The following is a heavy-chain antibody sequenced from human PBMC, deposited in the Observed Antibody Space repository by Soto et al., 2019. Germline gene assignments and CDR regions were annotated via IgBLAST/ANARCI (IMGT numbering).Heavy chain of an antibody. Sequence: PGESLKISCQGSGYSCTSYWIGWVRQMPGKGLEWMGIIYPGDSDARYSPSFQGQVTISADKSISTAYLQWSSLKASDTAMYYCASSSSSPTSYYYYGMDVWGQGTTVTVSS. CDR3: ASSSSSPTSYYYYGMDV. CDR1: GYSCTSYW. D-gene: IGHD6-6*01. CDR2: IYPGDSDA. V-gene: IGHV5-51*01. J-gene: IGHJ6*02.